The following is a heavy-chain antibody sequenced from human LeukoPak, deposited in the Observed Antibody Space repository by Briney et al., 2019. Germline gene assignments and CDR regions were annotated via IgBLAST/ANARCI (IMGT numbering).Heavy chain of an antibody. CDR1: GGSFSGYY. Sequence: SETLSLTCAVYGGSFSGYYWSWIRQPPGKGLEWIGEINHSGSTNYNPSLKSRVTISVDTSKNQFSLKLSSVTAADTAVYYCARHSGYYDILTGYFYYYYMDVWGKGTTVTIPS. V-gene: IGHV4-34*01. J-gene: IGHJ6*03. CDR2: INHSGST. D-gene: IGHD3-9*01. CDR3: ARHSGYYDILTGYFYYYYMDV.